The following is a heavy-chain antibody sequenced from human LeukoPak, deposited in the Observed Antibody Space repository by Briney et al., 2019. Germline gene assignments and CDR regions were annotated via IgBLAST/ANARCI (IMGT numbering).Heavy chain of an antibody. CDR1: GYTFTSYV. J-gene: IGHJ6*03. CDR2: MYPNSGNT. CDR3: ARGPNYSNFGGHYYYYMDV. V-gene: IGHV1-8*01. Sequence: ASVKVSCKASGYTFTSYVINWVRQASGQGLAGMGWMYPNSGNTGYAHKLQGRVTMTRNSSISTAYMELSSLRSEDTAVYYCARGPNYSNFGGHYYYYMDVWGKGTTVTVSS. D-gene: IGHD5-24*01.